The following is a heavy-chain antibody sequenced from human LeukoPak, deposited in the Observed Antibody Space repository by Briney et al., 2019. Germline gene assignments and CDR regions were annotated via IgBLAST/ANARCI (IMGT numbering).Heavy chain of an antibody. Sequence: GGSLRLSCTASGLTFSDAWMNWGRQAPGKGLEWVGRIKSKNGGGTIDYAAPVKGRFTISRDDSKNTLYLQMDSLKSEDTAVYYCTTVLVGVASFDYWGQGTLVTVSS. CDR3: TTVLVGVASFDY. D-gene: IGHD3-16*01. J-gene: IGHJ4*02. V-gene: IGHV3-15*01. CDR1: GLTFSDAW. CDR2: IKSKNGGGTI.